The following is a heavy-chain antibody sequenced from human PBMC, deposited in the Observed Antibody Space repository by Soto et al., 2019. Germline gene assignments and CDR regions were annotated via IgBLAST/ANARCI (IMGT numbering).Heavy chain of an antibody. CDR2: IYYSGST. J-gene: IGHJ6*02. Sequence: SETLSLTCTVSGGSISSYYWSWIRQPPGKGLEWIGYIYYSGSTNYNPSLKSRVTISVDTSKNQFSLKLSSVTAADTAVYYCASTILTGYYTPGWMDVWGQGTTVTVSS. V-gene: IGHV4-59*01. D-gene: IGHD3-9*01. CDR1: GGSISSYY. CDR3: ASTILTGYYTPGWMDV.